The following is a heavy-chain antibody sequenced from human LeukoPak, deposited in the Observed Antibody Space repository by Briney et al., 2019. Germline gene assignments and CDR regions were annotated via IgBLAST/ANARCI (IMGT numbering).Heavy chain of an antibody. CDR1: GYSFTSYW. CDR2: IYPGDSDT. CDR3: ASPAPSGGEERAFDM. J-gene: IGHJ3*02. Sequence: HGESLKISCKGSGYSFTSYWIGWVRQMPGKGLEWMGIIYPGDSDTRYSPSFQGQVTISADKSISTAYLQWSSLKASDTAMYYCASPAPSGGEERAFDMWGQGTMVTVSS. V-gene: IGHV5-51*01. D-gene: IGHD3-16*01.